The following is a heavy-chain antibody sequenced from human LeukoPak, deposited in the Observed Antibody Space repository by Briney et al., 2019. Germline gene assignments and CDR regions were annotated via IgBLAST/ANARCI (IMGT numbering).Heavy chain of an antibody. V-gene: IGHV4-59*01. D-gene: IGHD4-17*01. CDR3: ARDQDDYGDPYWYFDL. Sequence: SETVSLTCSVSGGSISSYYWSWILQPPGKGLGWIGYIYYSGSTNYNPSLKSRVTISVDTSKNQFPLKLSSVTAADTAVYYCARDQDDYGDPYWYFDLWGRGTLVTVSS. J-gene: IGHJ2*01. CDR2: IYYSGST. CDR1: GGSISSYY.